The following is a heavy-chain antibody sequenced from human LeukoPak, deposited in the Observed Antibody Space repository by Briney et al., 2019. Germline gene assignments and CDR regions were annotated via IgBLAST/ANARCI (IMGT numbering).Heavy chain of an antibody. CDR3: PRAADKGSVDS. CDR2: IKEDGSEE. J-gene: IGHJ5*01. D-gene: IGHD2-15*01. Sequence: PGGSLRLSCAASGFTFSSYWMSWVRQAPGKGLEGVADIKEDGSEEYYVGSVKGRLTISRDNAKNSLYFQMNTLRAEDPAVYYCPRAADKGSVDSWGQGTLVTVSS. V-gene: IGHV3-7*03. CDR1: GFTFSSYW.